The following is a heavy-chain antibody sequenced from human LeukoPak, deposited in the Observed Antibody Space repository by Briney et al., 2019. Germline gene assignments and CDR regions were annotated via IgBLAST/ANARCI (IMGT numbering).Heavy chain of an antibody. Sequence: GGSLRFSCAASGFTFSSYWMSWVRQTPGKGLEWVANIKQDGNDKYYVDSVKGRFTISRDNAKNSLYLQMNSLRAEDTAVYYCARVFHGPLYYYDSSGRRGLDYWGQGTLVTVSS. CDR3: ARVFHGPLYYYDSSGRRGLDY. D-gene: IGHD3-22*01. CDR1: GFTFSSYW. V-gene: IGHV3-7*01. J-gene: IGHJ4*02. CDR2: IKQDGNDK.